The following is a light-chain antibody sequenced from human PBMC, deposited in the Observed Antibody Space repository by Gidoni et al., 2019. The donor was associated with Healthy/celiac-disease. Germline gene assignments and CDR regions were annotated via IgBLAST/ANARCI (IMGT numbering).Light chain of an antibody. V-gene: IGKV1-39*01. CDR3: QQSYSTTTT. J-gene: IGKJ1*01. Sequence: DIQMTQSPSSLSASVGDRVTITCRASQSISSYLNWYQQKPGKAPKLLIYAASSLQSGVPPRFSGSGSGTDFTLTISSLQPEDFATYYCQQSYSTTTTFGQGTKVEIK. CDR1: QSISSY. CDR2: AAS.